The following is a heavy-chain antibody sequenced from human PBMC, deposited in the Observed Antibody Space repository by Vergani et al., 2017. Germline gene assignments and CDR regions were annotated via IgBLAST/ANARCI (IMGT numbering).Heavy chain of an antibody. D-gene: IGHD5-18*01. CDR3: ARDQRGYSYGYGGGMDV. V-gene: IGHV3-33*01. Sequence: QVQLVESGGGVVQPGRSLRLSCAASGFTFSSYGMHWVRQAPGKGLEWVAVIWYDGSNKYYADSVKGRFTISRDNSKNTLYLQMNSLRAEDTAVYYCARDQRGYSYGYGGGMDVWGQGNPGHRLL. CDR2: IWYDGSNK. CDR1: GFTFSSYG. J-gene: IGHJ6*02.